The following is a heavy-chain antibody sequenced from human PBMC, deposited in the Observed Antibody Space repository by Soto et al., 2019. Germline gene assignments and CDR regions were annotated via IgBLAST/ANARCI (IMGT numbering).Heavy chain of an antibody. J-gene: IGHJ3*02. CDR2: MNPNSGNT. V-gene: IGHV1-8*01. D-gene: IGHD3-10*01. CDR3: ARGINYYASGDDAFDI. CDR1: GYTFTSYD. Sequence: QVQLVQSGAEVKKPGASVKVSCKASGYTFTSYDINWVRQATGQGLEWMGWMNPNSGNTGYAQKFQGGVTMTSNTSISTAYMELSSLRSEDTAVYYCARGINYYASGDDAFDIWGQGTMVTVSS.